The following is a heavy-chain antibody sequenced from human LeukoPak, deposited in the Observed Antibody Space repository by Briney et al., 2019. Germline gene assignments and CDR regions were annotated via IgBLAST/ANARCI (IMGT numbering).Heavy chain of an antibody. CDR3: ARIRCGHTDDICYNH. J-gene: IGHJ4*02. V-gene: IGHV4-34*01. D-gene: IGHD2-2*02. Sequence: PWETLSLPCGVCGVSFTGNYWRWIRPPPGKRREWIGEINDDGYTNYNPSLRSRVTISLDTPENLFSLSLISVTAADTAVYYCARIRCGHTDDICYNHWGQGTLVTASP. CDR1: GVSFTGNY. CDR2: INDDGYT.